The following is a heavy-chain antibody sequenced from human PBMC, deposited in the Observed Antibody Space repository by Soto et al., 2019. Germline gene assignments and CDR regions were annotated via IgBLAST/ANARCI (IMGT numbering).Heavy chain of an antibody. CDR1: GFTADDYA. J-gene: IGHJ4*02. Sequence: EVQLVESGGGLVQPGRSLRLSCVASGFTADDYARHWVRQAPGKGLEWVSGISSNSDTIDYADSVKGRFTISRDNAKNSLFLQMNRLRPEDTAFSYCAKDMKWGGMTTIHYFDSWGQGTLVTVSS. D-gene: IGHD4-17*01. CDR2: ISSNSDTI. CDR3: AKDMKWGGMTTIHYFDS. V-gene: IGHV3-9*02.